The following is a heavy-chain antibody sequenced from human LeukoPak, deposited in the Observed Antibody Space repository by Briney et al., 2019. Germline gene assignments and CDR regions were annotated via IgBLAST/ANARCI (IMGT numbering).Heavy chain of an antibody. CDR2: GST. V-gene: IGHV4-59*01. CDR3: ARGVDCSDFAFDI. Sequence: SETLTLTCTVSGVSISSYCWSWIRQPPRKGLEWIGGSTNHNPSLKSRVTISVDTSKDQFSLKLSSVTAADTAVYYCARGVDCSDFAFDIWGQGTMVTVSP. CDR1: GVSISSYC. D-gene: IGHD2-15*01. J-gene: IGHJ3*02.